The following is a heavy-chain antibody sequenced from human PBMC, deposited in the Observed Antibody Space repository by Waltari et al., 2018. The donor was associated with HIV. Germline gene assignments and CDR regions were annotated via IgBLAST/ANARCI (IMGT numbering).Heavy chain of an antibody. CDR2: INPKTRDT. Sequence: EVSRHGASVRVSCCVSGHKFVIHDISCVRLAAGEGLECMGCINPKTRDTHSLKKYLGRLTLTRNISTATSYLDLTNLTSDDTATYYCTRGLALRIAAPVADVWGQGTTVIVFS. CDR3: TRGLALRIAAPVADV. D-gene: IGHD6-6*01. V-gene: IGHV1-8*01. J-gene: IGHJ6*02. CDR1: GHKFVIHD.